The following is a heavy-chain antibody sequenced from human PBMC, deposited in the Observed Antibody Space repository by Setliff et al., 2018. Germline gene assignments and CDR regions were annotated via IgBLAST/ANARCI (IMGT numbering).Heavy chain of an antibody. Sequence: ASVKVSCKTSGYTFTNYGITWVRQAPGQGLEWMGWINNYSFKTNYPQKFLGRVTVTTDTSTGTAYMELRSLTSDDTAIYYCARINFYVSSGYYYAPDYWGPGTLVTSPQ. J-gene: IGHJ4*02. CDR1: GYTFTNYG. D-gene: IGHD3-22*01. CDR2: INNYSFKT. CDR3: ARINFYVSSGYYYAPDY. V-gene: IGHV1-18*01.